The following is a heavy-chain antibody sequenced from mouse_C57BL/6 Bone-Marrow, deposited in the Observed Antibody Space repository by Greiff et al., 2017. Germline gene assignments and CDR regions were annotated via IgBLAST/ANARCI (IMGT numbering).Heavy chain of an antibody. D-gene: IGHD1-1*01. CDR3: ARLEFDGSSGDWYFDV. CDR2: LYPRDGST. V-gene: IGHV1-85*01. J-gene: IGHJ1*03. Sequence: VQLQQSGPELVKPGASVKLSGKASGYTFTSYDINWVKQRPGQGLEWIGWLYPRDGSTKYNEKFKGKATLTVDTSSSTAYMELHSLTAVDSAVYFCARLEFDGSSGDWYFDVWGTGTTVTVSS. CDR1: GYTFTSYD.